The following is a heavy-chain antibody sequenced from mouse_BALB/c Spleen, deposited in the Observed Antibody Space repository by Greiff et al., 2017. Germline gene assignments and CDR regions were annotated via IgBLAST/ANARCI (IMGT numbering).Heavy chain of an antibody. Sequence: EVKLVESGGGLVKPGGSLKLSCAASGFTFSDYYMYWVRQTPEKRLEWVATISDGGSYTYYPDSVKGRFTISRDNAKNNLYLQMSSLKSEDTAMYYCAREDTTATSLDYWGQGTTLTVSS. V-gene: IGHV5-4*02. D-gene: IGHD1-2*01. CDR2: ISDGGSYT. J-gene: IGHJ2*01. CDR3: AREDTTATSLDY. CDR1: GFTFSDYY.